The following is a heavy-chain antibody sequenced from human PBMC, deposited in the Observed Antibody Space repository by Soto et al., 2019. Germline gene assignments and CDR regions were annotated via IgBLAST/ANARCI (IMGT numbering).Heavy chain of an antibody. V-gene: IGHV1-58*01. CDR1: GFTFTSSA. D-gene: IGHD2-21*01. CDR2: IVVGSGNT. Sequence: SVKVSCKASGFTFTSSAVQWVRQARGQRLEWIGWIVVGSGNTNYAQKFQERVTITRDMSTSTAYMELSSLRSEDTAVYYCAAEGAARLYSDYWGQGTLVTVS. CDR3: AAEGAARLYSDY. J-gene: IGHJ4*02.